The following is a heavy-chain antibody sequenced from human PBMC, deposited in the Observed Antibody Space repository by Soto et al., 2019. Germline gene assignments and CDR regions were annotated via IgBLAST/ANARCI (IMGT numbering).Heavy chain of an antibody. CDR1: GFTFSSYS. D-gene: IGHD6-13*01. Sequence: GGSLRLSCAASGFTFSSYSMNWVRQAPGKGLEWVSYISSSRSTMYYADSVKGRFTISRDNAKNSLYLQMNSLRAEDTAVYYCARHPERIAEIGWFDPWGQGTLVTVSS. CDR3: ARHPERIAEIGWFDP. V-gene: IGHV3-48*01. J-gene: IGHJ5*02. CDR2: ISSSRSTM.